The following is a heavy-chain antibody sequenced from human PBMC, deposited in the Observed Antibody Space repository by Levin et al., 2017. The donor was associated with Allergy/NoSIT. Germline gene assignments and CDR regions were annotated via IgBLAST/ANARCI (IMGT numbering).Heavy chain of an antibody. CDR1: GFTFSNAW. V-gene: IGHV3-15*01. Sequence: GESLKISCAASGFTFSNAWMSWVRQAPGKGLEWVGRIKSKTDGGTTDYAAPVKGRFTISRDDSKNTLYLQMNSLKTEDTAVYYCTTYLPPLGYGDYALSGGVFDYWGQGTLVTVSS. CDR2: IKSKTDGGTT. J-gene: IGHJ4*02. CDR3: TTYLPPLGYGDYALSGGVFDY. D-gene: IGHD4-17*01.